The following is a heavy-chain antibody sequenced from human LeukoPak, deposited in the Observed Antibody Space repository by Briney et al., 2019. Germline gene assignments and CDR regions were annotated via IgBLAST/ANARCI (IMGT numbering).Heavy chain of an antibody. Sequence: ASVKVSCKASGYTFNNYDINWVRQATGQGLEWMGWMNPNSGNTGFAQKFQDRVSMTRDTSINTAYMELTSLRSGDTAVYCCARATPGGLHGYSFDYWGQGTVVTVYS. CDR2: MNPNSGNT. CDR3: ARATPGGLHGYSFDY. V-gene: IGHV1-8*02. D-gene: IGHD5-24*01. J-gene: IGHJ4*02. CDR1: GYTFNNYD.